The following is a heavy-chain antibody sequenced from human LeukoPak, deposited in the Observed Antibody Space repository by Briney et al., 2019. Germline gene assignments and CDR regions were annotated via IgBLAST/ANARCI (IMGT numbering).Heavy chain of an antibody. J-gene: IGHJ4*02. CDR1: GLTFSSYS. D-gene: IGHD2-21*02. V-gene: IGHV3-21*01. CDR2: ISSSSSCI. CDR3: ARDFVPYCGGDCYSVPDY. Sequence: GGSLRLSCAASGLTFSSYSMNWVRQAPGKGLDWDSSISSSSSCIYYADSVKGRFTISRDNAKNSLYLQMNSLRAEDTAVYYCARDFVPYCGGDCYSVPDYWGQGTLVTVSS.